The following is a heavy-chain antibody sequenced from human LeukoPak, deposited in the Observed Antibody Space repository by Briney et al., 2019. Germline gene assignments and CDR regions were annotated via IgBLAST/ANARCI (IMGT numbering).Heavy chain of an antibody. V-gene: IGHV4-34*01. CDR3: ARVVRFLEWSNDY. CDR1: GGSISSYY. Sequence: PSETLSLTCTVSGGSISSYYWSWIRQPPGKGLEWIGEINHSGSTNYNPSLKSRVTISVDTSKNQFSLKLSSVTAADTAVYYCARVVRFLEWSNDYWGQGTLVTVSS. CDR2: INHSGST. D-gene: IGHD3-3*01. J-gene: IGHJ4*02.